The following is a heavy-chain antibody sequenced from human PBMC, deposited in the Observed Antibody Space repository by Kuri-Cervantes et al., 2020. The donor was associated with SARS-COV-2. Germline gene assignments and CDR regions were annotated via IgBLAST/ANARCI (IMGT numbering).Heavy chain of an antibody. J-gene: IGHJ4*02. D-gene: IGHD6-19*01. Sequence: SETLSLTCTVSGGSISSSSYYWGWIRQPPGRGLEWIGSIYYSGSTYYNPSLKSRVTISVDTSKNQFPLKLNSVSAADTAVYYCARGRGRRIAVAVYHLDYWGRGTLVTVSS. CDR3: ARGRGRRIAVAVYHLDY. V-gene: IGHV4-39*06. CDR1: GGSISSSSYY. CDR2: IYYSGST.